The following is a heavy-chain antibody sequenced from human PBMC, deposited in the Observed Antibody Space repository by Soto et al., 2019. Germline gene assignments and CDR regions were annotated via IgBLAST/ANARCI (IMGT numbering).Heavy chain of an antibody. CDR2: IYYSGST. D-gene: IGHD2-8*02. Sequence: QLQLQESGPGLVKPSETLSLTCTVSGVSISDTRYYWGWVRQPPGRGLEWIGAIYYSGSTYYNPALKSRVTISVDTSENQISLKLTSVTATDTAVYFCGRLGYCAGGVCRPLRREFSAVDSWGQGILVSVSS. CDR3: GRLGYCAGGVCRPLRREFSAVDS. V-gene: IGHV4-39*01. CDR1: GVSISDTRYY. J-gene: IGHJ4*02.